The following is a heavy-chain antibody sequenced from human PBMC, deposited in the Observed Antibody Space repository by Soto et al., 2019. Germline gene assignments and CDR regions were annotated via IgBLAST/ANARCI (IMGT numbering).Heavy chain of an antibody. V-gene: IGHV3-49*03. CDR3: TREVDGVGASFFDY. CDR1: GFTFGDYA. Sequence: GGSLRLSCTASGFTFGDYAMSWFRQAPGKGLEWVGFIRSKAYGGTTEYAASVKGRFTISRDDSKSIAYLQMNSLKTEDTAVYYCTREVDGVGASFFDYWGQGTLVTVSS. D-gene: IGHD1-26*01. J-gene: IGHJ4*02. CDR2: IRSKAYGGTT.